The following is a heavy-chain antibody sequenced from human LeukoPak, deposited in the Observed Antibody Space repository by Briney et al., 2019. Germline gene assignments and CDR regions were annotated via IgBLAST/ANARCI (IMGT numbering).Heavy chain of an antibody. CDR2: INAGNGNT. V-gene: IGHV1-3*01. D-gene: IGHD4-23*01. J-gene: IGHJ4*02. CDR1: GYTFTSYA. CDR3: ARFGGDYGGNSNY. Sequence: GASVKVSCKASGYTFTSYAMHWGRQAPGQRLEWMGWINAGNGNTKYSQKFQGRVTMTRDTSTSTVYMELSSLRTEDTAVYYCARFGGDYGGNSNYWGQGTLVTVSS.